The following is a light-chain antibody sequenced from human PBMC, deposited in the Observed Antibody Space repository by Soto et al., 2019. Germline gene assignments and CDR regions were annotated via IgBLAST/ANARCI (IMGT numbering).Light chain of an antibody. V-gene: IGLV2-14*03. CDR2: DVT. J-gene: IGLJ1*01. Sequence: QSALTQPASVSGSPGQSITNSCTGTSSDFGGYKYVSWYQQHPGEAPKLIIYDVTNRPSGVSDRFSGSKSGDTASLTISGLQADDEADFYCCSYTTSGPYVFGSGTKLTVL. CDR1: SSDFGGYKY. CDR3: CSYTTSGPYV.